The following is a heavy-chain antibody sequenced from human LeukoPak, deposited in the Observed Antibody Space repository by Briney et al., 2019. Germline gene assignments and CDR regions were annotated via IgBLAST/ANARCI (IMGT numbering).Heavy chain of an antibody. CDR2: INPGDSDT. CDR1: GYSFTSYW. Sequence: GESLKTSCKGSGYSFTSYWIGWVRQMPGKGLEWMGIINPGDSDTRYSPSFQGQVTISADKSISTAYLQWSSLKASDTAMYYCARLDDCSSTSCPRGDWFDPWGQGTLVTVSS. J-gene: IGHJ5*02. D-gene: IGHD2-2*01. CDR3: ARLDDCSSTSCPRGDWFDP. V-gene: IGHV5-51*01.